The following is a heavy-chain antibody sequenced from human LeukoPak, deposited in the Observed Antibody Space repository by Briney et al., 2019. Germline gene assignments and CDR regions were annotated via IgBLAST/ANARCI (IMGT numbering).Heavy chain of an antibody. CDR3: ARERANFYGDYEPYFDY. CDR2: IYSGGST. V-gene: IGHV3-53*01. J-gene: IGHJ4*02. D-gene: IGHD4-17*01. CDR1: GFTVSSNY. Sequence: PGGSLRLSCAASGFTVSSNYMSWVRQAPGKGLEWVSVIYSGGSTYYADSVKGRFTISRDNSKNTLYLQMSSLRAEDTAVYYCARERANFYGDYEPYFDYWGQGTLVTVSS.